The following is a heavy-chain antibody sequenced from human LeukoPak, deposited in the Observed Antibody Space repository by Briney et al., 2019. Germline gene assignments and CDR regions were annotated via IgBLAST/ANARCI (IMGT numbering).Heavy chain of an antibody. D-gene: IGHD3-10*01. Sequence: PSETLSLTCTVSGGSISSDYWSWIRQPPGKGLEWIGYIHYSGSTNYNPSLKSRVTISVDTSKNQFSLKLSSVTAADTAVYYCARDVFGYYGSGQPYWGQGTLVTVSS. CDR1: GGSISSDY. CDR3: ARDVFGYYGSGQPY. CDR2: IHYSGST. J-gene: IGHJ4*02. V-gene: IGHV4-59*12.